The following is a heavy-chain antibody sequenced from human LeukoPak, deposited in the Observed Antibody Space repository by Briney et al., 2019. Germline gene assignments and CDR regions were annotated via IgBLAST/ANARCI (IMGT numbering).Heavy chain of an antibody. V-gene: IGHV4-39*01. D-gene: IGHD2-15*01. CDR3: ARLESNLVVAGMD. J-gene: IGHJ4*02. CDR1: AGSISRSSYC. Sequence: SETLSLTCTVSAGSISRSSYCRGSIRQPPGNGMEWIGCIYYSGSTYYNPSLKSRVTISVDTSTHQFSLKLSSVTAAATAVYYCARLESNLVVAGMDWGQRTLVTVSS. CDR2: IYYSGST.